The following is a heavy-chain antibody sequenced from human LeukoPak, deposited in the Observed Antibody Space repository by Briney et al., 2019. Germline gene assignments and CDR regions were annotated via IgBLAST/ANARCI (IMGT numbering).Heavy chain of an antibody. V-gene: IGHV4-30-4*01. Sequence: SQTLSLTCTVSGGTLSSGDYYWLWLPQPPGKGVEWLGFSYHTGSFHSNPYRHTRVTISVNTSKNQYSLNLRSVTAADTAVYFCGRESRIVGTTSVWYYFDYWGQGTLVTVSS. J-gene: IGHJ4*02. CDR3: GRESRIVGTTSVWYYFDY. CDR2: SYHTGSF. D-gene: IGHD1-26*01. CDR1: GGTLSSGDYY.